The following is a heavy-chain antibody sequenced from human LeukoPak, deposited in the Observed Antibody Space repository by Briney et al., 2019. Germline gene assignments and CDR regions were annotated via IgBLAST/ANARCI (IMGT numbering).Heavy chain of an antibody. CDR3: ARVVVPGWFDP. CDR2: IYYSGST. J-gene: IGHJ5*02. Sequence: SETLSLTCTVSGGSISSSNSYWGWIRQSPGKGLEWIANIYYSGSTYYNPSLKSRLTISVDTSKNQFSLKLSSVTAADTAVYYCARVVVPGWFDPWGQGNLVTVSS. D-gene: IGHD2-15*01. V-gene: IGHV4-39*07. CDR1: GGSISSSNSY.